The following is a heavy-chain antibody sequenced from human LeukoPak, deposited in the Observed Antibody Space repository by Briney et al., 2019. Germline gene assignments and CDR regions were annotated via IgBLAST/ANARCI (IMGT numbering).Heavy chain of an antibody. CDR1: GFTFSSCG. D-gene: IGHD4-17*01. J-gene: IGHJ6*04. V-gene: IGHV3-30*18. CDR2: ISYDGSNK. CDR3: AKGGYGDYADYYYYGMDV. Sequence: PGGSLRLSCAASGFTFSSCGMHWVRQAPGKGLEWVAVISYDGSNKYYADSVKGRFTISRDNSKNTLYLQMNSLRAEDTAVYYCAKGGYGDYADYYYYGMDVWGKGTTVTVSS.